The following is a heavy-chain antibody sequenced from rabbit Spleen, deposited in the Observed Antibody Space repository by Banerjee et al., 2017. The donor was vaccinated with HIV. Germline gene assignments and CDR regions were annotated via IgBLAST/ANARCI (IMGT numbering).Heavy chain of an antibody. J-gene: IGHJ4*01. CDR3: ARGLYAGGTYPDYFNL. CDR2: IYAGSSGST. D-gene: IGHD8-1*01. Sequence: QSLEESGGDLVKPGASLTLTCTASGFSFSSSYWICWVRQAPGKGLEWIGCIYAGSSGSTYYASWAKGRFTISKTSSTTVTLQMTSLTAADTATYFCARGLYAGGTYPDYFNLWGPGTLVTVS. V-gene: IGHV1S40*01. CDR1: GFSFSSSYW.